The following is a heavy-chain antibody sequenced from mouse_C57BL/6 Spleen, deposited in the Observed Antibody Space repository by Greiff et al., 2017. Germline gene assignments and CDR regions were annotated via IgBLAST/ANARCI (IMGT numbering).Heavy chain of an antibody. CDR2: ISNGGGST. CDR3: ARQDYYGSSTGYFDV. Sequence: EVQLVESGGGLVQPGGSLKLSCAASGFTFSDYYMYWVRQTPEKRLEWVAYISNGGGSTYYPDTVKGRFTISRDNAKNTLYLQMSRLKSEDTAMYYCARQDYYGSSTGYFDVWGTGTTVTVSS. J-gene: IGHJ1*03. V-gene: IGHV5-12*01. D-gene: IGHD1-1*01. CDR1: GFTFSDYY.